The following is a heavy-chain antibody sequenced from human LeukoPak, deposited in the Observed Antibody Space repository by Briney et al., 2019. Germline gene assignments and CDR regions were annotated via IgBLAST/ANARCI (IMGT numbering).Heavy chain of an antibody. Sequence: GGSLRLSCAASGFSISGYAMSWVRQSPGKGLEWVSGISGSGGSTDYADSVKGRFIISRDNSKNRLFLQMNSLRAEDTAVYYCAKEWMRLSLWGQGTMVTVSS. CDR2: ISGSGGST. D-gene: IGHD5-18*01. V-gene: IGHV3-23*01. J-gene: IGHJ4*02. CDR3: AKEWMRLSL. CDR1: GFSISGYA.